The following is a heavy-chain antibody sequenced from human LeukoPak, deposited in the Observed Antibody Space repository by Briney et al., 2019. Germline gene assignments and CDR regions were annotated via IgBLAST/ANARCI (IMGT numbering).Heavy chain of an antibody. V-gene: IGHV3-30*04. Sequence: GSLRLSCAASGFTFSNYALHWVRQAPGKGLEWVAVILHDGSNKYADSVKGRFTISRDNSKNTLFLQMNSLRVEDTAVYSCARGLMIRGVADYWGQGTLVIVSS. J-gene: IGHJ4*02. CDR2: ILHDGSNK. D-gene: IGHD3-10*01. CDR1: GFTFSNYA. CDR3: ARGLMIRGVADY.